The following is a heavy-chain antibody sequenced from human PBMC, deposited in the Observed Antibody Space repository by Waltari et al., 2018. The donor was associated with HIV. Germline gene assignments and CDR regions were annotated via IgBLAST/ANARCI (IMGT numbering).Heavy chain of an antibody. D-gene: IGHD3-3*01. J-gene: IGHJ6*02. V-gene: IGHV4-61*02. Sequence: QVQLQESGPGLVKPSQTLSLSCTVSGASISSGYYYWSWIRQPAGKGLEWIGRIYTSVSTNDNPSLKGRVTISVDTSKNQFSLKLSSVTAADTAVYYCARENIDWITIVGMDVWGQGTTVTVSS. CDR1: GASISSGYYY. CDR2: IYTSVST. CDR3: ARENIDWITIVGMDV.